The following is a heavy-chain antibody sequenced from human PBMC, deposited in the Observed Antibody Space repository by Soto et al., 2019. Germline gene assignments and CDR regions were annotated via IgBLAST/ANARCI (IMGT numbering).Heavy chain of an antibody. Sequence: GGSLRLSWAASGFTFIDYAMHWISQAQGKGLEWVAVVSHDGRNTHYADSVKGRFTISRDSSKNTVSLEMTSLRAEDTAVYYCAKGGRQWLVTSDFNYWGQGALVTVSS. V-gene: IGHV3-30*18. CDR1: GFTFIDYA. CDR2: VSHDGRNT. J-gene: IGHJ4*02. D-gene: IGHD6-19*01. CDR3: AKGGRQWLVTSDFNY.